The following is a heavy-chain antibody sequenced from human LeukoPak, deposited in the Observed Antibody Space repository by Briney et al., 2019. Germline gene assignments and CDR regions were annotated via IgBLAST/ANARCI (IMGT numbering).Heavy chain of an antibody. D-gene: IGHD6-13*01. CDR1: GGSFSGYY. Sequence: SETLSLTCAVYGGSFSGYYWTWIRQPPGKGLEWIGEINHSGSTNYNPSLKSRVTISVDTSKNQFSLKLSSVTAADTAVYYCARGSSSWYPRFDPWGQGTLVTVSS. CDR2: INHSGST. J-gene: IGHJ5*02. CDR3: ARGSSSWYPRFDP. V-gene: IGHV4-34*01.